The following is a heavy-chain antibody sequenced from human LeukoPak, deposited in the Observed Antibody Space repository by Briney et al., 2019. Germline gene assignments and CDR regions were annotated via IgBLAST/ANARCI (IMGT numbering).Heavy chain of an antibody. CDR2: ISYDGDNK. Sequence: GGSLRLSCAASGFTFSSYAMHWVRQAPGKGLEWVAVISYDGDNKYYADFVKGRFTISRDNYKNTLYLQMDSLRAEDTAIYYCAKGYCDSTNCYRLYYYFIDVWGKGTTVTVSS. CDR1: GFTFSSYA. J-gene: IGHJ6*03. CDR3: AKGYCDSTNCYRLYYYFIDV. D-gene: IGHD2-2*01. V-gene: IGHV3-30-3*01.